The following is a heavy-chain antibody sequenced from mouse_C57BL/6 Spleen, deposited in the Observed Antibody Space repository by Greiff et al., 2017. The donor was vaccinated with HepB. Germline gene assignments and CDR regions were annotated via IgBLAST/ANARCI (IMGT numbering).Heavy chain of an antibody. CDR1: GYTFTSYW. J-gene: IGHJ2*01. Sequence: QVHVKQPGAELVKPGASVKLSCKASGYTFTSYWMHWVKQRPGQGLEWIGMIHPNSGSTNYNEKFKSKATLTVDKSSSTAYMQLSSLTSEDSAVYYCARYSFSYGSSYGYFDYWGQGTTLTVSS. V-gene: IGHV1-64*01. CDR3: ARYSFSYGSSYGYFDY. D-gene: IGHD1-1*01. CDR2: IHPNSGST.